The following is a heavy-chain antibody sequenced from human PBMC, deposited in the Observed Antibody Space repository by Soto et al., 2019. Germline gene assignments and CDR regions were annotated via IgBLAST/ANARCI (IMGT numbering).Heavy chain of an antibody. CDR1: GFTFSSYG. CDR3: AKDYYSSSWPYDYSDMDT. V-gene: IGHV3-30*18. CDR2: ISYDGSNK. Sequence: GGSLRLSCAASGFTFSSYGMHWVRQAPGKGLEWVAVISYDGSNKYYADSVKGRFTISRDNSKNTLYLQMNSLRAENTAVYYCAKDYYSSSWPYDYSDMDTCGQGNTVTISS. D-gene: IGHD6-13*01. J-gene: IGHJ6*02.